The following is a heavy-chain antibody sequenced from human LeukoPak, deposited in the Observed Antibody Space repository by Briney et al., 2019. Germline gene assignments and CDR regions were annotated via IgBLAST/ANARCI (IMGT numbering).Heavy chain of an antibody. V-gene: IGHV3-21*01. CDR1: GFTFSSYS. D-gene: IGHD4-17*01. Sequence: GGSLRLSCAASGFTFSSYSMNWVRQAPGKGLEWVSSISSSSIYIYYADSVKGRFTISRDNAKNSLYLQMNSLRAEDTAVYYCARSGPYGDYPLPLTDYWGQGTLVTVSS. CDR3: ARSGPYGDYPLPLTDY. CDR2: ISSSSIYI. J-gene: IGHJ4*02.